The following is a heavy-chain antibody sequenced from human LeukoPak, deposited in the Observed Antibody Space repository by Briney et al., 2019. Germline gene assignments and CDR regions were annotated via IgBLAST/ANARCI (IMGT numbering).Heavy chain of an antibody. CDR3: ARDYTGYFP. Sequence: QPGRSLRLSCAASGFTPSSYAMHWVRQAPGKGLEWVANIKTDGSEKYYVDSVKGRFTISRDNAKNSLYLQMNSLRAEDTAVYYCARDYTGYFPWGQGTLVIVSS. V-gene: IGHV3-7*03. J-gene: IGHJ5*02. CDR1: GFTPSSYA. D-gene: IGHD3-9*01. CDR2: IKTDGSEK.